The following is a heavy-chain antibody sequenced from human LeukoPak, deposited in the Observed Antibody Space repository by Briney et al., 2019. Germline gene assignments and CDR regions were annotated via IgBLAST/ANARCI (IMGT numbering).Heavy chain of an antibody. CDR3: ARGIAASGTDC. Sequence: PGGSLRLSCSASGFTFPRHSMIWVRQAPGKGLEWVSSISSRSSSIYYADSVRGRFTISRDNAKNLLFLQMNSLRAEDTAVYFCARGIAASGTDCWGQGTLVTVSS. D-gene: IGHD6-13*01. J-gene: IGHJ4*02. CDR2: ISSRSSSI. V-gene: IGHV3-21*01. CDR1: GFTFPRHS.